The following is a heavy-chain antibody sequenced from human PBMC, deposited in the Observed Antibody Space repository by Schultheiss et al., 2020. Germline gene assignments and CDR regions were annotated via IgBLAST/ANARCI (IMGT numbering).Heavy chain of an antibody. V-gene: IGHV3-48*04. CDR3: ARDFGVVGGENYYYGMDV. J-gene: IGHJ6*02. CDR2: ISSSSSTI. D-gene: IGHD3-3*01. Sequence: GGSLRLSCAASGFAFSAYSMNWVRQAPGKGLEWVSYISSSSSTIYYADSVKGRFTISRDNAKNSLYLQMNSLRAEDTAIYYCARDFGVVGGENYYYGMDVWGQGTTVTVSS. CDR1: GFAFSAYS.